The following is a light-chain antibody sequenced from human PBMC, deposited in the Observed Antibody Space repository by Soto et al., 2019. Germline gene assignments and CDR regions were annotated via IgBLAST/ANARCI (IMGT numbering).Light chain of an antibody. CDR1: QTISSW. CDR2: KAS. CDR3: QHYNSYSEA. J-gene: IGKJ1*01. V-gene: IGKV1-5*03. Sequence: DIQMTQSPSTLSGSVGDRVTITCLASQTISSWLAWYLQKPGKAPKLLIYKASTLKSGVPSRFSGSGSGTEFTLTISSLQPDDFATYYCQHYNSYSEAFGQGTKVDI.